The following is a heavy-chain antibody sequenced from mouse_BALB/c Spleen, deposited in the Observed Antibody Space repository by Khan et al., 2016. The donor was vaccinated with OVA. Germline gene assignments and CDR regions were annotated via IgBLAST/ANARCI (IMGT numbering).Heavy chain of an antibody. CDR1: GYTFANYA. CDR2: INPSTGYT. J-gene: IGHJ2*01. V-gene: IGHV1-4*01. Sequence: QVQLKESGTELARPGASVKMSCKASGYTFANYAMHWVKQRPGQGLEWIGYINPSTGYTNYNQNFSDKATLTTDRSSSTAYMQLSSLTSDDSAVYYCVRIPLPPYDFDYWGQGTTLTVSS. D-gene: IGHD2-14*01. CDR3: VRIPLPPYDFDY.